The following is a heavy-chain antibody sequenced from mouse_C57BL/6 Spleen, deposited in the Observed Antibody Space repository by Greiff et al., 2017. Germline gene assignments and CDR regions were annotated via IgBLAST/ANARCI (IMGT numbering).Heavy chain of an antibody. CDR2: IDPNSGGT. CDR1: GYTFTSYW. CDR3: ARTGEGGRFPYYFDY. J-gene: IGHJ2*01. V-gene: IGHV1-72*01. Sequence: QVQLQQPGAELVKPGASVKLSCKASGYTFTSYWMHWVKQRPGRGLEWIGRIDPNSGGTKYNEKFKSKATLTVDKPTSTAYMQLSSLTSEDSAVYCCARTGEGGRFPYYFDYWGQGTTRTVSS. D-gene: IGHD1-2*01.